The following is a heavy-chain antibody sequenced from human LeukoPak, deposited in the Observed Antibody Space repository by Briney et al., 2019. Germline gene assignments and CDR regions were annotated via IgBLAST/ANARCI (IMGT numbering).Heavy chain of an antibody. CDR3: ARPVLRYFDWQNFFDY. V-gene: IGHV1-2*02. J-gene: IGHJ4*02. CDR1: GFTFTGYY. Sequence: ASVKVSCKASGFTFTGYYIHWVRQAPGQGLEWMGWINPNSGDTNYAQRFQGRVTMTADTSISTVYMELSSLRSDDTAAYFCARPVLRYFDWQNFFDYWGQGTQVTVSS. CDR2: INPNSGDT. D-gene: IGHD3-9*01.